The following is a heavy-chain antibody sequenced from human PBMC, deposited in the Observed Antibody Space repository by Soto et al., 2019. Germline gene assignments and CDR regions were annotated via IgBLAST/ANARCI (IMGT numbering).Heavy chain of an antibody. J-gene: IGHJ4*02. CDR3: ARDLGYALPDY. V-gene: IGHV1-3*01. CDR1: GYTFTSDA. D-gene: IGHD2-15*01. Sequence: ASVKVSCKASGYTFTSDAMHWLRQAPGQRLEWMGWINAGNGNTKYSQKFQGRVTITRDTSASTAYMELSSLRSEDTAVYYCARDLGYALPDYWGQGTLVTVSS. CDR2: INAGNGNT.